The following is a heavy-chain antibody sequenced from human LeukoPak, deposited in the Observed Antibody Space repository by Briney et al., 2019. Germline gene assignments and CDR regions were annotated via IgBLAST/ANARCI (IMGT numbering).Heavy chain of an antibody. CDR3: ARGGTRHYDILTGYYLITHYFDY. Sequence: PGGSLRLSCAASGFTFSSYEMNWVRQAPGKGLEWVSYISSSGSTIYYADSAKGRFTISRDNAKNSLYLQMNSLRAEDTAVYYCARGGTRHYDILTGYYLITHYFDYWGQGTLVTVSS. D-gene: IGHD3-9*01. V-gene: IGHV3-48*03. CDR1: GFTFSSYE. CDR2: ISSSGSTI. J-gene: IGHJ4*02.